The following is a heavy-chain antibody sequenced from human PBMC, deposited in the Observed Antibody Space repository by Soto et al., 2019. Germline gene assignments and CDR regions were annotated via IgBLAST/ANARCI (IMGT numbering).Heavy chain of an antibody. J-gene: IGHJ6*02. D-gene: IGHD3-3*01. CDR2: ISGSGGST. V-gene: IGHV3-23*01. CDR1: GFTFSSYA. CDR3: AVLVRGYYYYGMDV. Sequence: GGSLRLSCAASGFTFSSYAMSFVRQAPGKGLEWVSAISGSGGSTYYADSVKGRFTISRENSQNTLYRQMNSLRAEDTAVYYCAVLVRGYYYYGMDVWGQGTTVTVSS.